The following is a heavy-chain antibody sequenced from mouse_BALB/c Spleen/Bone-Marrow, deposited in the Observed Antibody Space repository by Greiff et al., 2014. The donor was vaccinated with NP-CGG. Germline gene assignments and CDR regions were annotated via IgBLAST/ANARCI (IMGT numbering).Heavy chain of an antibody. CDR1: GNTFTSYW. Sequence: VQVVESGAELARPGASVKLSCKASGNTFTSYWMQWVKQRPGQGLEWIGAIYPGDGDTRYTQKFKGKATLTADISSSTAYMQLSSLASEDSAVYYCARGFPFDYWGQGTTLTVSS. J-gene: IGHJ2*01. V-gene: IGHV1-87*01. CDR3: ARGFPFDY. CDR2: IYPGDGDT.